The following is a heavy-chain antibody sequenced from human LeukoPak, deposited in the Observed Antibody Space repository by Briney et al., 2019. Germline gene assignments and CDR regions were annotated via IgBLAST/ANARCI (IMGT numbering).Heavy chain of an antibody. Sequence: GGSLRLSCAASGFTFSSYAMSWVRQAPGKGLEWVSAISGGGGSTYYADSVKGRFTISRDSSKNTLYLQMNSLRAEDTAVYYCARVLTREFISRGFLGPNCSGGSCYGYYYYGMDVWGQGTTVTVSS. D-gene: IGHD2-15*01. CDR3: ARVLTREFISRGFLGPNCSGGSCYGYYYYGMDV. CDR2: ISGGGGST. V-gene: IGHV3-23*01. J-gene: IGHJ6*02. CDR1: GFTFSSYA.